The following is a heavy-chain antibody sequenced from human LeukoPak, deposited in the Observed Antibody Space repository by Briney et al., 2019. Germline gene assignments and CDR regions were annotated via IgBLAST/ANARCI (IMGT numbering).Heavy chain of an antibody. J-gene: IGHJ3*02. CDR1: GGSISSGGYS. CDR2: IYHSGST. D-gene: IGHD6-19*01. CDR3: ARSGVGGWHDAFDI. Sequence: SETLSLTCAVSGGSISSGGYSWSWIRQPPGKGLEWIGYIYHSGSTYYNPSLKSRVTISVDRSKNQFSLKLSSVTAADTAVYYCARSGVGGWHDAFDIWGQGTMVTVSS. V-gene: IGHV4-30-2*01.